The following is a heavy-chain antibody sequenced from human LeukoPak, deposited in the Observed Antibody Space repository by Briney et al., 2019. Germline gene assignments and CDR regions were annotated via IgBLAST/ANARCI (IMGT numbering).Heavy chain of an antibody. J-gene: IGHJ3*02. D-gene: IGHD3-22*01. V-gene: IGHV1-18*01. CDR2: ISAYNGNT. CDR1: GYRFSSYG. Sequence: ASVKVSCKASGYRFSSYGISWVPQAPGQGLEWMGWISAYNGNTNYAQKLQGRVTMTTDTSTSTAYMELRSLRSDDTAVYYCVRTEYYYDSSGHPRSNAFDIWGQGTMVTVSS. CDR3: VRTEYYYDSSGHPRSNAFDI.